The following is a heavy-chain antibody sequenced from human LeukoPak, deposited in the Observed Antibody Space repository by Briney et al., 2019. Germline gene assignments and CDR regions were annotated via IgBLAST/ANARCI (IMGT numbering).Heavy chain of an antibody. CDR2: INPSGGST. CDR3: ARDVGDEEDC. Sequence: GASVKVSCTASGYTFTSYYMHWVRQAPGQGLEWMGIINPSGGSTSYAQKCQGRVTMTRDTSTSTVYMELSSLRSEDTAVYYCARDVGDEEDCWGQGTLVTVSS. V-gene: IGHV1-46*01. J-gene: IGHJ4*02. CDR1: GYTFTSYY.